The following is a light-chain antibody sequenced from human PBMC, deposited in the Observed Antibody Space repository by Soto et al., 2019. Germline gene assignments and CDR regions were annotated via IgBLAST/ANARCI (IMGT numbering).Light chain of an antibody. CDR1: QSVSSY. CDR2: DAC. Sequence: EIVLTQSPATLSLSPGERATLSCRASQSVSSYLAWYQQKHGQAPRLXIYDACNRETGIPARFSGSGSGTEFTLTISSLEPEDFAVYYCQQRSNWTWTFGQGTQVDIK. J-gene: IGKJ1*01. CDR3: QQRSNWTWT. V-gene: IGKV3-11*01.